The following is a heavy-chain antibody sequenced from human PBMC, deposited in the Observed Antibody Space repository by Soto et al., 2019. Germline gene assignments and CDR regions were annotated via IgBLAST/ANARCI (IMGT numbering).Heavy chain of an antibody. CDR2: ISSSSSYI. V-gene: IGHV3-21*01. J-gene: IGHJ4*02. CDR3: AREEDGYCSGGSCSRPLDY. D-gene: IGHD2-15*01. Sequence: PGGSLRLSCAASGFTFSSYSMNWVRQAPGKGLEWVSSISSSSSYIYYADSVKGRFTISRDNAKNSLYLQMNSLRAEDTAVYYCAREEDGYCSGGSCSRPLDYWGQGTLVTVSS. CDR1: GFTFSSYS.